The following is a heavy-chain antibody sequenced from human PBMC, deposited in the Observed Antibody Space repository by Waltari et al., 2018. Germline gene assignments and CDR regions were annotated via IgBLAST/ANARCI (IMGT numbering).Heavy chain of an antibody. Sequence: QVQLQESGPGLVKPSETLSLTCTVSGGSISSHYWSWIRQPPGKGLEWIGYIYYSGSTNYNPSLKSRVTISVDTSKNQFSLKLSSVTAADTAVYYCARGGVRFLEWFLDYWGQGTLVTVSS. J-gene: IGHJ4*02. V-gene: IGHV4-59*11. CDR2: IYYSGST. CDR1: GGSISSHY. D-gene: IGHD3-3*01. CDR3: ARGGVRFLEWFLDY.